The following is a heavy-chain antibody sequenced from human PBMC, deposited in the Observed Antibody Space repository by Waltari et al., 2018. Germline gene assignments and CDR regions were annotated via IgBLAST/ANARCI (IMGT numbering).Heavy chain of an antibody. V-gene: IGHV1-69*01. J-gene: IGHJ6*02. D-gene: IGHD6-6*01. CDR1: GGTFSSYA. CDR2: IIPIFGTA. CDR3: AREYSSSSGVYYYGMDV. Sequence: QVQLVQSGAAVKKPGSSVKVSCKASGGTFSSYAISWVRQAPGQGLEWMGGIIPIFGTANYAQKFQGRVTITADESTSTAYMELSSLRSEDTAVYYCAREYSSSSGVYYYGMDVWGQGTTVTVSS.